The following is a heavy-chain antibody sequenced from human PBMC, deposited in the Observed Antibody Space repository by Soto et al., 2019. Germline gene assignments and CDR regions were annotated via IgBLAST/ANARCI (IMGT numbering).Heavy chain of an antibody. V-gene: IGHV4-39*01. Sequence: QLQLQESGPGLVKPSETLSLTCTVSGGSISSSSYYWGWIRQPPGKGLEWIGSIYYSGSTYYNPSLKSRVTISVDTSKNQFSLKLSSVTAADTAVYYCARVGIAVAGTIGYYFDYWGQGTLVTVSS. CDR1: GGSISSSSYY. D-gene: IGHD6-19*01. CDR3: ARVGIAVAGTIGYYFDY. CDR2: IYYSGST. J-gene: IGHJ4*02.